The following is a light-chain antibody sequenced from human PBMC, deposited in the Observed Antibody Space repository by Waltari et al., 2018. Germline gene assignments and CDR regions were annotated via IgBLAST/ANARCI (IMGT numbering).Light chain of an antibody. J-gene: IGKJ4*01. Sequence: ETVLTQSPATLSMSPGERATLPCRASRRVSGDLAWYQQKPGQAPRPPIYGASTRATDIPARFSGSGSGTEFTLTISSLQSEDFAVYYCQQYNIWPLTFGGGT. CDR2: GAS. V-gene: IGKV3-15*01. CDR1: RRVSGD. CDR3: QQYNIWPLT.